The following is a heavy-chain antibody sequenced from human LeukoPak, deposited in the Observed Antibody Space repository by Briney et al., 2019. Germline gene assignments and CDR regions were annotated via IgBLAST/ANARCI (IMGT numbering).Heavy chain of an antibody. J-gene: IGHJ5*01. V-gene: IGHV3-48*01. Sequence: GGSLRLSCGASGFTFRSYSMSWVRQAPGKGLQWISYISTGGSTMYYADSVKGRFTIARDDAQNSLSLQMNSLRADDTAVYYCIKGAGYCSGGGCYRWFDSWGQGTLVTVSS. CDR1: GFTFRSYS. D-gene: IGHD2-15*01. CDR3: IKGAGYCSGGGCYRWFDS. CDR2: ISTGGSTM.